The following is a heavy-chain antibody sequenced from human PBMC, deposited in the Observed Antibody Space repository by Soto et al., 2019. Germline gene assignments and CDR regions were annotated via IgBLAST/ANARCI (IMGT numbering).Heavy chain of an antibody. Sequence: GGSLRLSCAASGFTFSSYSMNWVRQAPGKGLEWVSSISSSSSYIYYADSVKGRFTISRDNSKNTLYLQMNSLRAEDTAVYYCAKSRGGGIVVVPAASDYWGQGTLVTVSS. CDR2: ISSSSSYI. V-gene: IGHV3-21*04. CDR1: GFTFSSYS. D-gene: IGHD2-2*01. CDR3: AKSRGGGIVVVPAASDY. J-gene: IGHJ4*02.